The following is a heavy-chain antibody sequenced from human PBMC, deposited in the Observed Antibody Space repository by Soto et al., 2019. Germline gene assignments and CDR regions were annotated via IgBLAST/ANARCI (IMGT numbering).Heavy chain of an antibody. D-gene: IGHD5-12*01. Sequence: LRLSCAASGFTFSSYAMSWVRQAPGKGLEWIGYIYYSGSTNYNPSLKSRVTISVDTSKNQFSLKLSSVTAADTAVYYCARARDYSGYDWYFDYWGQGTLVTVSS. V-gene: IGHV4-59*01. J-gene: IGHJ4*02. CDR3: ARARDYSGYDWYFDY. CDR2: IYYSGST. CDR1: GFTFSSYA.